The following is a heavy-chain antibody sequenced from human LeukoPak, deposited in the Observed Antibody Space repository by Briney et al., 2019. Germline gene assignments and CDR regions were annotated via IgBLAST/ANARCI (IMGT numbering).Heavy chain of an antibody. J-gene: IGHJ4*02. V-gene: IGHV3-74*01. CDR1: GFTFSGYW. D-gene: IGHD4-23*01. Sequence: GGSLRLSCAASGFTFSGYWMHWVRQGPGKGLVWVSRINSDGTSTHYADSVKGRFTISRDNAKNTLYLQMNTLRAEDTAVYYCARVNYGGNSFSDYWGQGTLVTVSS. CDR2: INSDGTST. CDR3: ARVNYGGNSFSDY.